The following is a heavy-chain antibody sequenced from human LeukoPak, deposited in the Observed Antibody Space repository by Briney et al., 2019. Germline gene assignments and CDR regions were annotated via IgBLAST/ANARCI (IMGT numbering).Heavy chain of an antibody. CDR1: GISIDSSNW. Sequence: SETLSLTCAVSGISIDSSNWWTWVRQSPWKGLEWIGEIYHSGSTNYNPSLKSRVTISLDKSNRQFFLRMTSVTAADTAVYYCARDVVAAAGTWDYWGQGTLVTVSS. D-gene: IGHD6-13*01. CDR2: IYHSGST. J-gene: IGHJ4*02. V-gene: IGHV4-4*02. CDR3: ARDVVAAAGTWDY.